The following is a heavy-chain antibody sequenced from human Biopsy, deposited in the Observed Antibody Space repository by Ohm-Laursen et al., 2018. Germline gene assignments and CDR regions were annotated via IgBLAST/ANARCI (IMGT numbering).Heavy chain of an antibody. V-gene: IGHV3-33*04. J-gene: IGHJ2*01. CDR1: GFTFGHYA. CDR3: ARGLSSGWYGYFDV. CDR2: IWYDGTNE. D-gene: IGHD6-19*01. Sequence: SLRLSCAASGFTFGHYAMHWVRQAPGKGLEWISLIWYDGTNEDYADSVKGRFTISRDNSKNTLYLQINTLTVEDTAFYYCARGLSSGWYGYFDVWGRGTLVTVSS.